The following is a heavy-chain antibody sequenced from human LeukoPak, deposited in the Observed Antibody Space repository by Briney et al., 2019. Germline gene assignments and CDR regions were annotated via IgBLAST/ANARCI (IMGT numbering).Heavy chain of an antibody. V-gene: IGHV4-34*01. Sequence: KTSETLSLTCAVYGGSFSGYYWSWLRQPPGKGLEWIGEINHSGNTTYNPSLKSRVTISIDTSKNQFSLSLISVTAADTAVYYCASLMLIAAGYGYWGQGNLVTVSS. CDR1: GGSFSGYY. J-gene: IGHJ4*02. D-gene: IGHD6-13*01. CDR3: ASLMLIAAGYGY. CDR2: INHSGNT.